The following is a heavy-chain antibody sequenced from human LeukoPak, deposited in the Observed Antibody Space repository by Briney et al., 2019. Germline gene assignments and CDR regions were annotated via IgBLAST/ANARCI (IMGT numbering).Heavy chain of an antibody. J-gene: IGHJ6*03. CDR2: IYYSGST. D-gene: IGHD3-3*01. V-gene: IGHV4-61*01. Sequence: SETLSLTCTVSGGSVSSGSYYWSWIRQPPGKGLEWIGYIYYSGSTNYNPSLKSRVTISVDTSKNQFSLKLSSVTAADTAVYYCARVASDFWSGYYYYYMDVWGKGTTVTVSS. CDR3: ARVASDFWSGYYYYYMDV. CDR1: GGSVSSGSYY.